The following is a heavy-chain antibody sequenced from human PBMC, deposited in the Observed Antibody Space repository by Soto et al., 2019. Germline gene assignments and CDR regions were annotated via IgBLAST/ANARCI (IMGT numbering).Heavy chain of an antibody. CDR2: ISYDGSNK. Sequence: SGGSLRLSCAASGFTFSSYGMHWVRQAPGKGLEWVAVISYDGSNKYYADSVKGRFTISRDNSKNTLYLQMNSLRAEDTAVYYCAKGGEFDYWGQGTLVTVSS. CDR3: AKGGEFDY. V-gene: IGHV3-30*18. CDR1: GFTFSSYG. J-gene: IGHJ4*02.